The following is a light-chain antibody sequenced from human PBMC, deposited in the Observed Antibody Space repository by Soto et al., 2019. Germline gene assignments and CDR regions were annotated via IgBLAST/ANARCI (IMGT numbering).Light chain of an antibody. V-gene: IGKV3-20*01. Sequence: EIVLTQSPGTLSLSPGERATLSCRSSQSVSSSYLAWYQQKPGQAPRLLIYDASNRATGITDRFSGSGSGTDFILTISTLGPEDFAVYCCQQYGIPPTFGQGTKVDIK. CDR3: QQYGIPPT. CDR2: DAS. J-gene: IGKJ1*01. CDR1: QSVSSSY.